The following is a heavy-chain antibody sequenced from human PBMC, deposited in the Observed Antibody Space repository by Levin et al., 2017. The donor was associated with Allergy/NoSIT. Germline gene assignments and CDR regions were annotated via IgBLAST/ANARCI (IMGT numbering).Heavy chain of an antibody. J-gene: IGHJ6*03. CDR1: GDSISRGFYY. Sequence: SETLSLTCSVPGDSISRGFYYWSWIRQPAGEGLEWIGRIYVTGSTTYSPSLKSRVTISLDRSKDQVSLKINSVAAADTAVYYCARDLEGFSGYKPYCYTDVWGKGTTVTVSS. V-gene: IGHV4-61*02. CDR3: ARDLEGFSGYKPYCYTDV. CDR2: IYVTGST. D-gene: IGHD5-12*01.